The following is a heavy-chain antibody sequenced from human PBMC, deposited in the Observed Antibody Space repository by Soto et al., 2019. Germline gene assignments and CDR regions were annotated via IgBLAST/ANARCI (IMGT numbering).Heavy chain of an antibody. Sequence: QVQLVESGGGLVKPGGSLRLSCVASGFAFSDYYMTWIRQAPGKGLEWISYISPTGTQAVYADSLRGRFTISRDNAKNSLYLQINNLRAEDTAVYYCGRDHSVGAPVGHWGQGTLVTVSS. CDR1: GFAFSDYY. CDR3: GRDHSVGAPVGH. V-gene: IGHV3-11*06. CDR2: ISPTGTQA. J-gene: IGHJ4*02. D-gene: IGHD1-26*01.